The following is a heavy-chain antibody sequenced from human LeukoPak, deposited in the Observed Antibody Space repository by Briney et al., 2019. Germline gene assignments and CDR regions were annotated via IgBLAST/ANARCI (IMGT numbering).Heavy chain of an antibody. CDR2: INPKSGGT. CDR3: ARDPEAAAFDLDC. V-gene: IGHV1-2*02. Sequence: ASVKVSCKASGYTLTDYYIHWVRQAPGQGLEWMGWINPKSGGTNYAQKFQDRVTMTRDTSTSTAYMELSRLRSDDTALYYCARDPEAAAFDLDCWGQGTLVTVSS. J-gene: IGHJ4*02. D-gene: IGHD6-13*01. CDR1: GYTLTDYY.